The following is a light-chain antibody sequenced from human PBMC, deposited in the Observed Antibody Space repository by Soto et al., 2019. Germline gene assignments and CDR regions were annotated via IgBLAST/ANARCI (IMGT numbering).Light chain of an antibody. J-gene: IGKJ4*02. V-gene: IGKV3-11*01. Sequence: EIVMTQSPATLSLSPGERARLSCRASQSFSSYLAWYQQKPGQAPRLLIYDASNRATGIPARFTGSRSGTHFTLNISSLAPHDFAVYYCQPHSNRAPLTFGGATNV. CDR2: DAS. CDR3: QPHSNRAPLT. CDR1: QSFSSY.